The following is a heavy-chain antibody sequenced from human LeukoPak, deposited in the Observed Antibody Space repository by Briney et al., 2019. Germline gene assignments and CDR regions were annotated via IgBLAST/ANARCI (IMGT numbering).Heavy chain of an antibody. Sequence: ASVKVSCKASGYTFTSYDINWVRQATGQGLEWMGWMNPNSGNTGYAQKFQGRVTITRNTSISTAYMELSSLRSEDTAVYYCARSGYSGYDWNYWGQGILVTVSS. D-gene: IGHD5-12*01. CDR3: ARSGYSGYDWNY. J-gene: IGHJ4*02. CDR1: GYTFTSYD. CDR2: MNPNSGNT. V-gene: IGHV1-8*03.